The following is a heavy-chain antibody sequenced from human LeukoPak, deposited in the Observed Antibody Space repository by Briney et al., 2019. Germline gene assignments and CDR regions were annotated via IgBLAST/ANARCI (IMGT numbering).Heavy chain of an antibody. J-gene: IGHJ5*02. D-gene: IGHD3-10*01. Sequence: SVKVSCKASGGTFSSYAISWVRQAPGQGLEWMGGIIPIFGTANYAQKFQGRVTITADESTSTAYMELSSLRSEDTAVYYCARDGGSGSYYNWFDPWGQGTLVTVSS. CDR3: ARDGGSGSYYNWFDP. CDR1: GGTFSSYA. V-gene: IGHV1-69*13. CDR2: IIPIFGTA.